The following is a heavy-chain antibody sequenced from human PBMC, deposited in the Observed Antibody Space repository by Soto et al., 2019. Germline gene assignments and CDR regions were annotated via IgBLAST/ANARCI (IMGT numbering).Heavy chain of an antibody. J-gene: IGHJ4*02. Sequence: PGESLKISCAASGFAFDSFAFYWVRQAPGKGLECVAGISIRFGTYYIDSVKGRFTISRDNSKSTLYLQMNSLRPEDTAMYYCAKRGDPSSLNWAYFDSWGQGXLVTVSS. CDR1: GFAFDSFA. D-gene: IGHD2-15*01. CDR2: ISIRFGT. V-gene: IGHV3-23*01. CDR3: AKRGDPSSLNWAYFDS.